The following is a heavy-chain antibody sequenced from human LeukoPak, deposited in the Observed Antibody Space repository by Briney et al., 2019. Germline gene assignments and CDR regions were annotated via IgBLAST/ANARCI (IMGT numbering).Heavy chain of an antibody. J-gene: IGHJ5*02. CDR3: AKDDYGDYRAGFDP. CDR2: INPNSGGT. Sequence: ASVKVSCKASGYTFTGYYMHWVRQAPGQGLEWMGWINPNSGGTNYAQKFQGRVTMTRDTSISTAYMELSRLRSDDTAVYYCAKDDYGDYRAGFDPWGQGTLVTVSS. D-gene: IGHD4-17*01. CDR1: GYTFTGYY. V-gene: IGHV1-2*02.